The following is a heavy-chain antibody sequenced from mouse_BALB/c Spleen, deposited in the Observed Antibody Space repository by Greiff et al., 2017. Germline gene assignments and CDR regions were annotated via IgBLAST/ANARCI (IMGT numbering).Heavy chain of an antibody. Sequence: VQLKQSGAELVKPGASVKLSCTASGFNIKDTYMHWVKQRPEQGLEWIGRIDPANGNTKYDPKFQGKATITADTSSNTAYLQLSSLTSEDTAVYYCARSAYGNYPDDWGQGTTLTVSS. CDR3: ARSAYGNYPDD. CDR2: IDPANGNT. D-gene: IGHD2-1*01. J-gene: IGHJ2*01. CDR1: GFNIKDTY. V-gene: IGHV14-3*02.